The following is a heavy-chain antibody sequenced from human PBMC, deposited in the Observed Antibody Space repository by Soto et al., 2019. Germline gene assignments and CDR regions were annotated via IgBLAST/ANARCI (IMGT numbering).Heavy chain of an antibody. CDR3: ASFSKVYYYYGMDV. Sequence: GASVKVSCKASGYTFTSYGISWVRQAPGQGLEWMGWISANGGNTNYAQKLQGRVTMTRDTSTSTVYMELSSLRSEDTAVYYCASFSKVYYYYGMDVWGQGTTVTVSS. V-gene: IGHV1-18*01. CDR1: GYTFTSYG. J-gene: IGHJ6*02. CDR2: ISANGGNT.